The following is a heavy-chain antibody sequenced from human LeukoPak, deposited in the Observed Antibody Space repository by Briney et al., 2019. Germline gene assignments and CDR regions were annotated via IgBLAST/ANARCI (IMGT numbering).Heavy chain of an antibody. D-gene: IGHD3-3*01. J-gene: IGHJ4*02. CDR3: ARVGVEWLLFAFDY. CDR1: GFTFSSYG. CDR2: IRYDGNNK. V-gene: IGHV3-30*02. Sequence: GGSLRLSCAASGFTFSSYGMHWVRQAPGKGLEWVAFIRYDGNNKYYADSVKGRFTISRDNAKNSLYLQMNSLRAEDTAVYYCARVGVEWLLFAFDYWGQGTLVTVSS.